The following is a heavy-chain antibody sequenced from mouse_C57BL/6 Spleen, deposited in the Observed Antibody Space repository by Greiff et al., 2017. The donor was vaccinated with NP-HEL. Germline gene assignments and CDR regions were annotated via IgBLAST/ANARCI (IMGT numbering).Heavy chain of an antibody. CDR3: ARRTTVVYWYFDV. D-gene: IGHD1-1*01. J-gene: IGHJ1*03. V-gene: IGHV1-50*01. CDR2: IDPSDSYT. CDR1: GYTFTSYW. Sequence: QVQLQQPGAELVKPGASVKLSCKASGYTFTSYWMQWVKQRPGQGLEWIGEIDPSDSYTNYNQKFKGKATLTVDTSSSTAYMQLSSLTSEDSAGYYCARRTTVVYWYFDVWGTGTTVTVSS.